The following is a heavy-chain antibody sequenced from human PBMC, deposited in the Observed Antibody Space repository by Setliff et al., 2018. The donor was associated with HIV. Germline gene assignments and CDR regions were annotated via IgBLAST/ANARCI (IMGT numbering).Heavy chain of an antibody. CDR1: GDSINTHY. J-gene: IGHJ6*02. CDR2: IYHSGTT. V-gene: IGHV4-59*08. CDR3: ARRLQFLEFLHGVGGLDV. D-gene: IGHD3-3*01. Sequence: PSETLSLTCTVSGDSINTHYWSWIRQPPGKGLEWIGSIYHSGTTYYNPSLKSRVTISVDTSKNQFSLKLSSATAADTAVYYCARRLQFLEFLHGVGGLDVWGQGTTVTVSS.